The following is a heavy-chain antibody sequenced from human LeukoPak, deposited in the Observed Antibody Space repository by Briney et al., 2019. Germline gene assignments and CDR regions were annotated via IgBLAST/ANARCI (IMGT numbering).Heavy chain of an antibody. J-gene: IGHJ3*02. Sequence: GGSLRLSCAPSGFTFRSYLMHWVRQASGKGLVWVSRINSDGSSTSYADSVKGRFTISRDNAKNTLYLQMNSLRAEDTAVYHCARDRGGSAFDILGQGTMVTVSS. CDR2: INSDGSST. CDR3: ARDRGGSAFDI. V-gene: IGHV3-74*01. D-gene: IGHD3-10*01. CDR1: GFTFRSYL.